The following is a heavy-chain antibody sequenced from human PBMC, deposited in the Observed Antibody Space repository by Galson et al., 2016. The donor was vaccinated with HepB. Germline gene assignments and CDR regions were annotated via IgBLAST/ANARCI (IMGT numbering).Heavy chain of an antibody. CDR1: GYNFANTW. Sequence: QSGAEVTKPGESLKVSCKGSGYNFANTWIGWVRQMPGKGLEYMGIMYPGDSDTRYSPSSQGQVTISADKSISTAYLQWSSLKASDTAMYYCARHLGDGDNLYYFDYWGQGTLVTVSS. J-gene: IGHJ4*02. CDR2: MYPGDSDT. V-gene: IGHV5-51*01. CDR3: ARHLGDGDNLYYFDY. D-gene: IGHD5-24*01.